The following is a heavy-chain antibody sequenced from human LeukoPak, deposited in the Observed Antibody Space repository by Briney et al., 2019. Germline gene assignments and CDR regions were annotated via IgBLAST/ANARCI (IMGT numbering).Heavy chain of an antibody. CDR3: AKDSLLSSGSPDY. Sequence: PGGSLRLSCAASGFTFSSYAMHWVRQAPGKGLEWVAVISYDGSNKYYADSVKGRFTISRDNSKNTLYLQMNSLRAEDTAVYYCAKDSLLSSGSPDYWGQGTLVTVSS. D-gene: IGHD6-19*01. CDR1: GFTFSSYA. CDR2: ISYDGSNK. V-gene: IGHV3-30-3*01. J-gene: IGHJ4*02.